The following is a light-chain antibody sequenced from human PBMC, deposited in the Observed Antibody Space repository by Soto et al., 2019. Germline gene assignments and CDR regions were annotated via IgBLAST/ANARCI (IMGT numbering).Light chain of an antibody. CDR1: QYVSSY. CDR3: QQRSNWPRT. Sequence: EIVLTQSPATLSLSPGERATLSCRASQYVSSYLAWYQQKPGQAPRLLIYDASNRATGVPVRFSGCGSGTDFTLTINSLEPEDFAFYYCQQRSNWPRTFGQGTKVEIK. CDR2: DAS. J-gene: IGKJ1*01. V-gene: IGKV3-11*01.